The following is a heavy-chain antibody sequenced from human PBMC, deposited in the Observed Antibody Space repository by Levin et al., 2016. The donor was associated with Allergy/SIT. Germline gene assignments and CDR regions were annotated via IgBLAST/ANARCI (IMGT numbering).Heavy chain of an antibody. CDR3: AKDKPLRYSSGWYYFDY. J-gene: IGHJ4*02. V-gene: IGHV3-23*01. D-gene: IGHD6-19*01. Sequence: WIRQPPGKGLEWVSAISGSGGSTYYADSVKGRFTISRDNSKNTLYLQMNSLRAEDTAVYYCAKDKPLRYSSGWYYFDYWGQGTLVTVSS. CDR2: ISGSGGST.